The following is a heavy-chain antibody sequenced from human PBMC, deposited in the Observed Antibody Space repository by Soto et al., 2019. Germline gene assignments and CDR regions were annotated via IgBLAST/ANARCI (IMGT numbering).Heavy chain of an antibody. CDR1: GLTFSSYV. V-gene: IGHV3-23*01. D-gene: IGHD2-2*01. CDR3: ATLLAVVPAAIHVRYY. Sequence: PGGSLRLSCAASGLTFSSYVMSWVRQAPGKGLEWVSAISGSGGSTYYADSVKGRFTISRDSSKNTLYLQMNSLRAEDTAVYYCATLLAVVPAAIHVRYYWGQGTLVTVSS. CDR2: ISGSGGST. J-gene: IGHJ4*02.